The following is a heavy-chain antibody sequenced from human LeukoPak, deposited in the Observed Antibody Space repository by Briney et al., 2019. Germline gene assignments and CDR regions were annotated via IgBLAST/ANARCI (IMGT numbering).Heavy chain of an antibody. Sequence: GGSLRLSCAASGFTVSSNYMSWVRQAPGKGLEWVSVIYSGGSTYYADSVKGRFTISRDNSKNTLYLQMNSLRAEDTAVYYCATFYCSSTSCYGPWGQGTLVTVSS. CDR3: ATFYCSSTSCYGP. CDR2: IYSGGST. CDR1: GFTVSSNY. D-gene: IGHD2-2*01. J-gene: IGHJ5*02. V-gene: IGHV3-66*01.